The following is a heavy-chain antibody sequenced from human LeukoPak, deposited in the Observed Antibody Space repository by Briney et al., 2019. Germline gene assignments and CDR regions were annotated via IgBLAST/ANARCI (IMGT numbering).Heavy chain of an antibody. CDR3: ASSLLRYFDWLSPFDY. Sequence: GASVKVSCKASGYTFTSYGISWVRQAPGQGLEWMGWISAYNGNTNYAQKLQGRVTITADESTSTAYMELSSLRSEDTAVYYCASSLLRYFDWLSPFDYWGQGTLVTVSS. D-gene: IGHD3-9*01. CDR2: ISAYNGNT. CDR1: GYTFTSYG. V-gene: IGHV1-18*01. J-gene: IGHJ4*02.